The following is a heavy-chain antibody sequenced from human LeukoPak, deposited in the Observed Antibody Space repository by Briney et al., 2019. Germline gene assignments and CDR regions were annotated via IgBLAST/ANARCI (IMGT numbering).Heavy chain of an antibody. J-gene: IGHJ4*02. CDR1: GGSISSSRHY. V-gene: IGHV4-39*07. Sequence: SETLSLTCTVSGGSISSSRHYWGWIRQSPGKGLEWIGSIYHSGSTYYNPSLKSRVTISVDKPKNQFSLKLSSVTTADTAVYYCARGVYYYDSSGYWVFDYWGQGTLVTVSS. D-gene: IGHD3-22*01. CDR2: IYHSGST. CDR3: ARGVYYYDSSGYWVFDY.